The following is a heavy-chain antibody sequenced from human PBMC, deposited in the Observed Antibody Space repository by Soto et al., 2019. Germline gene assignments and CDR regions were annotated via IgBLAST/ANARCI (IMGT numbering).Heavy chain of an antibody. CDR2: VSANGRNT. J-gene: IGHJ4*02. CDR1: GFTFSSYA. V-gene: IGHV3-23*01. D-gene: IGHD3-22*01. Sequence: GSLRLSFAASGFTFSSYAMNWVRQAPGKGLEWVSSVSANGRNTYYADSVKGRFTVSRDKSKNALFLQLDSLRVEDTAIYYCAKDLSSLGWLALGAPFDSWGPGTLVTV. CDR3: AKDLSSLGWLALGAPFDS.